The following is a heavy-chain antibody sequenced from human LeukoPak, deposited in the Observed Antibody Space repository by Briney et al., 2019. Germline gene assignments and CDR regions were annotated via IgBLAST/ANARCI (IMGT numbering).Heavy chain of an antibody. Sequence: ASVKVSCKASEYTFTNFDINWVRQATGQGLEWMGWMSPNSGDTGYVAKFQGRITMTRNTSINTAYLELSGLRFDDTAVYYCARFRIHYGSGSPSGLDVWGQGTTVTVSS. V-gene: IGHV1-8*01. CDR2: MSPNSGDT. CDR3: ARFRIHYGSGSPSGLDV. J-gene: IGHJ6*02. CDR1: EYTFTNFD. D-gene: IGHD3-10*01.